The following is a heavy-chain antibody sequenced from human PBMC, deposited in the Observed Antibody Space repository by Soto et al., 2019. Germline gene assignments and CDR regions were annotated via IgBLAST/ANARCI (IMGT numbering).Heavy chain of an antibody. D-gene: IGHD6-19*01. J-gene: IGHJ4*02. Sequence: QVQLVQSGAEVKKPGASVKVSCKTSGYTFTSYAVHWARQAPGQRLEWMGWINAGNGNTEYSQKFQGRVTFTRDTSASTAHMELSSLRSEDTAVCYCVAVDYGDYWGQGTLVTVSS. CDR3: VAVDYGDY. CDR2: INAGNGNT. V-gene: IGHV1-3*01. CDR1: GYTFTSYA.